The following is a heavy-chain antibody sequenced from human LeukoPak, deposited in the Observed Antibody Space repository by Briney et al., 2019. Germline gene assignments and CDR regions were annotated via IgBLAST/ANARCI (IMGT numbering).Heavy chain of an antibody. CDR1: GYTFTGYY. CDR2: INPNSGGA. Sequence: ASVKLSCTASGYTFTGYYMHWVRQAPGQGLEWMGWINPNSGGANYAQKFQGRVTMTRDTSISTAYMELSRLRSDDTAVYYCARGHTVRSDYWGQGTLVTVSS. V-gene: IGHV1-2*02. D-gene: IGHD4-11*01. CDR3: ARGHTVRSDY. J-gene: IGHJ4*02.